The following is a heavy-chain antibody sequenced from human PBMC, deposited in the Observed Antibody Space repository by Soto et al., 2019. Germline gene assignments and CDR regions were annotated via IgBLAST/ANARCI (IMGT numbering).Heavy chain of an antibody. D-gene: IGHD3-10*01. CDR2: IYYSGST. Sequence: SETLSLTCTVSGGSISSYYWSWIRQPPGKGLEWIGYIYYSGSTNYNPSLKSRVTISVDTSKNQFSLKLSSVTAADTAVYYCARGFDYYGSGHDYWGQGTLVTSPQ. J-gene: IGHJ4*02. CDR3: ARGFDYYGSGHDY. V-gene: IGHV4-59*01. CDR1: GGSISSYY.